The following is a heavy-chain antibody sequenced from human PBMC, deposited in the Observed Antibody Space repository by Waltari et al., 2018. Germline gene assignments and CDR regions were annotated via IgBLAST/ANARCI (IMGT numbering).Heavy chain of an antibody. D-gene: IGHD7-27*01. Sequence: EVQLVESGGGLVEPGGSLRLSCAASGFTFSSYSMNWGRQAPGKGLEWISSISSTGTYTHYAESVKGRFTISRDNAKNSLYLQMNSLRAEDTGVYWCATGGWGFYLDNWGQGTLVTFSS. CDR1: GFTFSSYS. V-gene: IGHV3-21*01. J-gene: IGHJ4*02. CDR2: ISSTGTYT. CDR3: ATGGWGFYLDN.